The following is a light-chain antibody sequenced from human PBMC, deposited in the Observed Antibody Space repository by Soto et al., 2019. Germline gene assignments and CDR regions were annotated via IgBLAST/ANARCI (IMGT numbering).Light chain of an antibody. J-gene: IGKJ2*01. CDR1: ERINNNY. V-gene: IGKV3-20*01. Sequence: EVVLTQSPGTLSLSPGERATLSCRASERINNNYFAWYQQKPGQAPRLLILGSSDRAAGIPNRFSGSGSGTEFTLTISRLEPEDFAVYYCQQYGSSPPYTFGQGTKLEIK. CDR2: GSS. CDR3: QQYGSSPPYT.